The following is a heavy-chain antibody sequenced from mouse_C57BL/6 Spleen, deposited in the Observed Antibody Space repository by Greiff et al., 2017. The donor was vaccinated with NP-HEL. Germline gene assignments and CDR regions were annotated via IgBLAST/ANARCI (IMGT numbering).Heavy chain of an antibody. D-gene: IGHD1-1*01. Sequence: EVQLQQSGPELVKPGASVKIPCKASGYTFTDYNMDWVKQSHGKSLEWIGDINPNNGGTIYNQKFKGKATLTVDKSSSTAYMERRSLTSENTAVYYWARSNYYYGSSYAFFFDYWGQGTTLTVSS. V-gene: IGHV1-18*01. CDR3: ARSNYYYGSSYAFFFDY. CDR2: INPNNGGT. CDR1: GYTFTDYN. J-gene: IGHJ2*01.